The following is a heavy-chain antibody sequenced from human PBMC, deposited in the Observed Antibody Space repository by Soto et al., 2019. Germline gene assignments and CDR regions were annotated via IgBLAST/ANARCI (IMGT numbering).Heavy chain of an antibody. V-gene: IGHV4-59*01. D-gene: IGHD5-18*01. Sequence: PSETLSLTCAVSGGSISSYYWSWIRQHPGKGLEWIGYIYYSGSTNYNPSLKSRVTISVDTSKNQFSLKLSSVTAADTAVYYCASHRYSYGPGYGIDVWGQGTTVTVSS. CDR2: IYYSGST. J-gene: IGHJ6*02. CDR3: ASHRYSYGPGYGIDV. CDR1: GGSISSYY.